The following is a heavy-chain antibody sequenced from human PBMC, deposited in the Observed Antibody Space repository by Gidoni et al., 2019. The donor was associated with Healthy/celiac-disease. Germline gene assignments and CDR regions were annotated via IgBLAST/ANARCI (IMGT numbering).Heavy chain of an antibody. V-gene: IGHV3-21*01. CDR1: GFTFSSYS. Sequence: EVRLVESGGGLVKPGGSLRLSCAASGFTFSSYSMNWVRQAPGKGLEWVSSISSSSSYIYYADSVKGRFTISRDNAKNSLYLQMNSLRAEDTAVYYCQRGGYYYDSSGYPPSDYWGQGTLVTVSS. J-gene: IGHJ4*02. CDR3: QRGGYYYDSSGYPPSDY. CDR2: ISSSSSYI. D-gene: IGHD3-22*01.